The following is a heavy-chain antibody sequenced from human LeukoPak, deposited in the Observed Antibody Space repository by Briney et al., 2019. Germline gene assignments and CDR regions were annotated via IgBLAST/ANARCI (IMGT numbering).Heavy chain of an antibody. J-gene: IGHJ5*02. CDR1: GYSFTSYW. CDR2: IYPGDSDT. V-gene: IGHV5-51*01. D-gene: IGHD3-10*01. CDR3: ARRYYGSGSYDNWFDP. Sequence: GESLKISCKGSGYSFTSYWIGWVRQMPGKGLEWMGIIYPGDSDTGYSPSFQGQVTISADKSISTAYLQWSSLKASDTAMYYCARRYYGSGSYDNWFDPWGQGTLASVSS.